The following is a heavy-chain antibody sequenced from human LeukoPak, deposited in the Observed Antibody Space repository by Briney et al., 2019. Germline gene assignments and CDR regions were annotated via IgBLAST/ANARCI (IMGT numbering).Heavy chain of an antibody. D-gene: IGHD3-10*01. Sequence: SETLSLTCTVSGGSISSYYWSWIRQPAGKGLEWIGRIYTSGSTNYNPSLKSRVTMSVDTSKNQFSLKLSSVTAADTAVYYCARHVISFGESYSQYSFDYWGQGSLVTVSS. CDR3: ARHVISFGESYSQYSFDY. V-gene: IGHV4-4*07. CDR1: GGSISSYY. CDR2: IYTSGST. J-gene: IGHJ4*02.